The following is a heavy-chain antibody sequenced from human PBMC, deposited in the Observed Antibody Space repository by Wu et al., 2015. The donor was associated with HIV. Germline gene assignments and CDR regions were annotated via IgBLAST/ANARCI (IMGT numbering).Heavy chain of an antibody. V-gene: IGHV1-69*13. D-gene: IGHD2-21*01. CDR1: GYTLTELP. CDR3: ARGSYCGRECYSYFDS. Sequence: QVQLVQSGAEVKKPGASVKVSCKVSGYTLTELPMHWVRQAPGQGLEWMGGIIPMFGTANYAQKFQGSVSITSDEAANTAYLELSSLRSEDTAVYFCARGSYCGRECYSYFDSWGLGTLVTVTS. CDR2: IIPMFGTA. J-gene: IGHJ4*02.